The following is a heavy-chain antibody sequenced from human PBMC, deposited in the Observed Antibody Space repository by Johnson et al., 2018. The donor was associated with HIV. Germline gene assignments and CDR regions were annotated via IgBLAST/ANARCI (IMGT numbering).Heavy chain of an antibody. V-gene: IGHV3-30-3*01. J-gene: IGHJ3*02. CDR3: ARDSSNSFRFEMYAFDI. D-gene: IGHD6-6*01. Sequence: VQLVESGGGVVQPGRSLRLSCAASGFTFSSYAMHWVRQAPGKGLEWVAVISYDGSNKYYADSVKGRFTISRDNSKNTLYLQMTSLRPEATAVYYCARDSSNSFRFEMYAFDIWGQGTMVTVSS. CDR1: GFTFSSYA. CDR2: ISYDGSNK.